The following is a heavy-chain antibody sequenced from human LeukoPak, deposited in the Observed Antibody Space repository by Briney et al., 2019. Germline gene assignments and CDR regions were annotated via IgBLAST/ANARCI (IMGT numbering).Heavy chain of an antibody. CDR2: ISGTATTI. V-gene: IGHV3-48*02. CDR3: AREENDLFDY. D-gene: IGHD1-1*01. J-gene: IGHJ4*02. CDR1: GFTFSSSW. Sequence: GGSLRLSCAASGFTFSSSWIHWVRQAPGKGLEWVPYISGTATTIFYAATVRGRFTISRDNAKNSMYLQMNSLRDEDTAVYYCAREENDLFDYWGQGTLVTVSS.